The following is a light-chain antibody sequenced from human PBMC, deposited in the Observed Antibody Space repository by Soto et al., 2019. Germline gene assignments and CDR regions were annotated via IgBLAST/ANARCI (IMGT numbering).Light chain of an antibody. V-gene: IGKV1-9*01. CDR3: QQLNSYPHT. CDR2: AAS. Sequence: DIHLTQSPSFLSASVGDRVTITCRASQGISSYLAWYQQRPGKAPKLLIYAASTLQSGVPSRFSGSGSGTEFTLTISSLQPEDFASYFCQQLNSYPHTFGQGTKVDIK. CDR1: QGISSY. J-gene: IGKJ2*01.